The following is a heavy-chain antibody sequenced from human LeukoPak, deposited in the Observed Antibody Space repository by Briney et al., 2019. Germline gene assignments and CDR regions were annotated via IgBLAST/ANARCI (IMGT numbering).Heavy chain of an antibody. Sequence: PGRSLRLSCAASGFTFSSYSMNWVRQAPGKGLEWVSSISSSSSYIYYADSVKGRFTISRDNAKNSLYLQMNSLRAEDTAVYYCARVRRYCSSTSCYHFDYWGQGTLVTVSS. V-gene: IGHV3-21*01. CDR3: ARVRRYCSSTSCYHFDY. D-gene: IGHD2-2*01. J-gene: IGHJ4*02. CDR2: ISSSSSYI. CDR1: GFTFSSYS.